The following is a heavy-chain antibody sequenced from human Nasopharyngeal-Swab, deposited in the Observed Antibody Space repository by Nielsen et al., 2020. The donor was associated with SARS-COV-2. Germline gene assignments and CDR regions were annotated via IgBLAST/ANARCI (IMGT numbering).Heavy chain of an antibody. CDR1: GYTFTSYA. CDR3: ARGRYDILTGYYIVRSDWFDP. CDR2: INTNTGNP. Sequence: ASVKVSCKASGYTFTSYAMNWVRQAPGQGLEWRGWINTNTGNPTYAQGFTGRFVFSLDTSVSTAYLQISSLKAEDTAVYYCARGRYDILTGYYIVRSDWFDPWGQGTLVTVSS. V-gene: IGHV7-4-1*02. D-gene: IGHD3-9*01. J-gene: IGHJ5*02.